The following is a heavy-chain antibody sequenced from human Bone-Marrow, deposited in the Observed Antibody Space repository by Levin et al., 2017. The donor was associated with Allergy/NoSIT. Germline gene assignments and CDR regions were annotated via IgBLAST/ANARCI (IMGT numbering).Heavy chain of an antibody. V-gene: IGHV3-11*01. CDR1: GFTFSDYY. CDR2: ISSSGSNI. J-gene: IGHJ2*01. D-gene: IGHD2-15*01. Sequence: GGSLRLSCAASGFTFSDYYMSWIRQAPGKGLEWVSYISSSGSNIYYADSVKGRFTISRDNAKNSLYLQMNSLRAEDTAVYYCARVGQWWETLSLWYFDLWGRGTLVTVSS. CDR3: ARVGQWWETLSLWYFDL.